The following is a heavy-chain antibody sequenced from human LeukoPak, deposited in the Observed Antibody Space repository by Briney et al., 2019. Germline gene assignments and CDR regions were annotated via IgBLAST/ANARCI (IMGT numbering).Heavy chain of an antibody. CDR1: GFTLSSYA. V-gene: IGHV3-23*01. CDR2: ISGSGGST. CDR3: AKESVYGSGEYYYYYMDV. D-gene: IGHD3-10*01. J-gene: IGHJ6*03. Sequence: PGGSLRLSCAASGFTLSSYAMSWVRQAPGKGLEWVSAISGSGGSTYYADSVKGRFTISRDNSKNTLYLQMNSLRAEDTAVYYCAKESVYGSGEYYYYYMDVWGKGTTVTISS.